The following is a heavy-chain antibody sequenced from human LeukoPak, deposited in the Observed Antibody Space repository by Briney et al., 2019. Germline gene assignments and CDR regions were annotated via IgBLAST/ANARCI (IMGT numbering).Heavy chain of an antibody. J-gene: IGHJ4*02. Sequence: GGSLRLSCSASGFTFNNYWMHWVRQAPGKGLLWVSRINSDGKSTTYADSVKGRFTISRDNAKSTLYLQMNSLRAEDTAIYYCARIDNWNDGGYWGQGTLVTVSS. CDR2: INSDGKST. CDR3: ARIDNWNDGGY. V-gene: IGHV3-74*01. D-gene: IGHD1-20*01. CDR1: GFTFNNYW.